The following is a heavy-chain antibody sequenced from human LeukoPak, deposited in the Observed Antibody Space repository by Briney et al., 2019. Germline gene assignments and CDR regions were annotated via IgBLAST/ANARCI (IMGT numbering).Heavy chain of an antibody. CDR2: IYYSGST. J-gene: IGHJ3*02. Sequence: SETLSLTCTVSGGSISSSSYYWGWIRQPPGKGLEWIGSIYYSGSTYYNPSLKSRVTISVDTSKNQFSLKLSSVTAADTAVYYCARHPRTLVTMIVVVIKDAFDIWGQGTMVTVSS. CDR3: ARHPRTLVTMIVVVIKDAFDI. D-gene: IGHD3-22*01. CDR1: GGSISSSSYY. V-gene: IGHV4-39*01.